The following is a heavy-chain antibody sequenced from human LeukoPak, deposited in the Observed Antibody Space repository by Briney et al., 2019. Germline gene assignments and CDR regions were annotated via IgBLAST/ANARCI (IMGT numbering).Heavy chain of an antibody. CDR2: VSSSSSYI. CDR1: GFTFSSYS. V-gene: IGHV3-21*01. D-gene: IGHD3-22*01. CDR3: ARDDYYDSSGYYSPSAFDI. J-gene: IGHJ3*02. Sequence: GGSLRLSCAASGFTFSSYSMNWVRQAPGKGLEWVSSVSSSSSYIYYADSVKGRFTISRDNAKNSLYLQMNSLRAEDTAVYYCARDDYYDSSGYYSPSAFDIWGQGTMVTVS.